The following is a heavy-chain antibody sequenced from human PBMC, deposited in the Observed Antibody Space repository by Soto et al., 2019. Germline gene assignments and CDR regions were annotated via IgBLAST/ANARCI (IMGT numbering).Heavy chain of an antibody. CDR2: IKSKTDGGTT. CDR1: GFTFSNAW. D-gene: IGHD3-22*01. V-gene: IGHV3-15*01. J-gene: IGHJ3*02. Sequence: GGSQRLSCAASGFTFSNAWMSWVRQAPGKGLEWVGRIKSKTDGGTTDYAAPVKGRFTISRDDSKNTLYLQMNSLKTEDTAVYYCTTVSDSSGYYVRDPVLAFDIWGQGTMVTVSS. CDR3: TTVSDSSGYYVRDPVLAFDI.